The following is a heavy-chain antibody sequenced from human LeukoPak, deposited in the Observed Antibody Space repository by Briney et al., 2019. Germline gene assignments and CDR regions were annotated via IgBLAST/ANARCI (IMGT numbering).Heavy chain of an antibody. CDR1: GFTVSSKY. V-gene: IGHV3-53*01. D-gene: IGHD3-10*01. J-gene: IGHJ6*02. CDR3: ARDLSSTMVRGVIITVSDGMDV. Sequence: GGSLRLSCVASGFTVSSKYMSWVRQAPGKGLEWVSAIYSGGSTYNADSVKGRFTISRDNSKNTLYLQMNSLRAEDTAVYYCARDLSSTMVRGVIITVSDGMDVWGQGTTVTVSS. CDR2: IYSGGST.